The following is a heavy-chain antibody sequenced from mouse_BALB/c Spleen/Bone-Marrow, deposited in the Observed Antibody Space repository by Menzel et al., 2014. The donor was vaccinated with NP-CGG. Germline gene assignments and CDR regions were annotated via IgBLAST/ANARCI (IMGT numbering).Heavy chain of an antibody. V-gene: IGHV1S34*01. J-gene: IGHJ4*01. CDR1: GYSFTGYY. CDR3: VRRGNPIVYYAMDY. CDR2: ISRYNDAT. Sequence: LVKTGASVKISCKASGYSFTGYYMHWVKQSHGKSLEWIGYISRYNDATSYNQNFKGKATFTVDTSSSTAYMQFNSLTSEDSAVYYCVRRGNPIVYYAMDYWGQGTSVTVSS.